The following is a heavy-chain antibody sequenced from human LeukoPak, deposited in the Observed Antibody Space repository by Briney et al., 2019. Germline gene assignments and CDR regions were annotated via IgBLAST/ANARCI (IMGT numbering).Heavy chain of an antibody. Sequence: PGGSLRLSCAASGFTFDDYGMSWVRQAPGKGLEWVSGINWNGGSTGYADSVKGRFTISRDNAKNSLYLQMNSLRAEDTAVYYCARDLEPTIVVVPAATGDYGMDVWGQGTTVTVSS. CDR2: INWNGGST. D-gene: IGHD2-2*01. J-gene: IGHJ6*02. V-gene: IGHV3-20*04. CDR3: ARDLEPTIVVVPAATGDYGMDV. CDR1: GFTFDDYG.